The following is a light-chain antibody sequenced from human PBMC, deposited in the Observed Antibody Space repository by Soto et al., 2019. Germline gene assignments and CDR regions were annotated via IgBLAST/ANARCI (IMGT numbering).Light chain of an antibody. V-gene: IGKV1-12*01. J-gene: IGKJ1*01. Sequence: RTNQVPAALAARVGDRVTITCRASQGISGCLAWYQKRPGKAPKLLIYAASSLQSGVPSRFSGSGSGTDFTLTINRQQQDYFTPYYYQVSYIALRTFDQGTIVDI. CDR2: AAS. CDR3: QVSYIALRT. CDR1: QGISGC.